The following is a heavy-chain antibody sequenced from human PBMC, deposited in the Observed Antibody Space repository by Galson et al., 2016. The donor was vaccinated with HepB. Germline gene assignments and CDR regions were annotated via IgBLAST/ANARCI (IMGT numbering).Heavy chain of an antibody. CDR3: ARDSYFDSSGYFYDVFDS. CDR2: IYHSGRT. V-gene: IGHV4-59*11. D-gene: IGHD3-22*01. CDR1: GGSIKSHY. J-gene: IGHJ3*01. Sequence: SETLSLTCTVSGGSIKSHYWSWIRQPPGKGLEWIGYIYHSGRTNSNPSLKSRVPISIDTSKNQFSLKLNSVTAAATAAYYCARDSYFDSSGYFYDVFDSWGQGTMVTVSS.